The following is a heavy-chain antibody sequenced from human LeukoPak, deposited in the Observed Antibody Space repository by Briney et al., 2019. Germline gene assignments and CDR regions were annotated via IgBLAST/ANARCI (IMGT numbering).Heavy chain of an antibody. CDR3: ARVGSSGWYTWFDP. Sequence: PSETLSLTCTVSGGSISSYYWSWTRQPAGKGLEWIGRIYSSGSTNYNPSLKSRVTMSVDTSKNQFSLRLSSVTAADTAVYYCARVGSSGWYTWFDPWGQGTLVTVSS. CDR1: GGSISSYY. V-gene: IGHV4-4*07. J-gene: IGHJ5*02. CDR2: IYSSGST. D-gene: IGHD6-19*01.